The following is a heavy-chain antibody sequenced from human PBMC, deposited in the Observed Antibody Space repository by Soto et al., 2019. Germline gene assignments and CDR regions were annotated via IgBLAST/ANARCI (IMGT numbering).Heavy chain of an antibody. CDR3: ARRRGVVQDGMDV. D-gene: IGHD3-3*01. CDR2: IYYSGSN. J-gene: IGHJ6*02. V-gene: IGHV4-39*01. Sequence: QLQLQESGPGLVKPSETLSLTCTVSGGSIRSSSSYWDWIRQPPGKGLEWIGSIYYSGSNYYNPSFKSRVIISMDKSKNQFSLNVGSVTAADTAVYYCARRRGVVQDGMDVWGQGTTVIVSS. CDR1: GGSIRSSSSY.